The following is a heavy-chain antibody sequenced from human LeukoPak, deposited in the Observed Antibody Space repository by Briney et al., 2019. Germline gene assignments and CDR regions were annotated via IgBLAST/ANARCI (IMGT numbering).Heavy chain of an antibody. CDR1: GYTFTGYY. V-gene: IGHV1-2*02. D-gene: IGHD2-2*01. CDR2: INPNSGGT. Sequence: ASVKVSCKASGYTFTGYYMHWVRQAPGQGLEWMGWINPNSGGTNYAQKFQGRVTMTRDTSISTAYMELGRLRSDDTAVYYCARGGTYCSSTSCYDDWFDPWGQGTLVTVSS. CDR3: ARGGTYCSSTSCYDDWFDP. J-gene: IGHJ5*02.